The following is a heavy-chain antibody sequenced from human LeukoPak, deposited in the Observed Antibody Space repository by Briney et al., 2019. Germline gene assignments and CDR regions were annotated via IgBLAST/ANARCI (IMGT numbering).Heavy chain of an antibody. CDR3: ARESAYDSSLDY. J-gene: IGHJ4*02. V-gene: IGHV4-4*07. D-gene: IGHD5-12*01. Sequence: SETLSLTCTVSGGSISSYYWNWIRQPAGKGLEWIGHIYSSGTTNYSPSLKSRVTISVDKSKNHFSLKLSSVTAADTAVYHCARESAYDSSLDYWGQGTLVTVSS. CDR1: GGSISSYY. CDR2: IYSSGTT.